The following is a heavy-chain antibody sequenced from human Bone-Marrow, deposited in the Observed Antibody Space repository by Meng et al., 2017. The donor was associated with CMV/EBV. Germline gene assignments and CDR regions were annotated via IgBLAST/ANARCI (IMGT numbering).Heavy chain of an antibody. Sequence: TVAGDSINRGDFYWTWIRQYPGQGLEWIGYISYSGYTYYNPSLNNRVTISAETSKNQFSLTLTSVSAADTAVYYCARCSTSSEWFDPWGQGTLVTVSS. CDR3: ARCSTSSEWFDP. CDR2: ISYSGYT. V-gene: IGHV4-31*03. CDR1: GDSINRGDFY. J-gene: IGHJ5*02. D-gene: IGHD6-6*01.